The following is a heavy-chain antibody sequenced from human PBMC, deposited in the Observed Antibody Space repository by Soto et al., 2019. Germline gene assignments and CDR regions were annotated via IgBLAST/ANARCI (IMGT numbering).Heavy chain of an antibody. V-gene: IGHV3-48*03. J-gene: IGHJ6*02. Sequence: LRLSCAASGFTFSSYEMNWVRQAPGKGLEWVSYISSSGSTIYYADSVKGRFTISRDNAKNSLYLQMNSLRAEDTAVYYCASLYRDYYYYGMDVWGQGTTVTVSS. CDR1: GFTFSSYE. CDR2: ISSSGSTI. D-gene: IGHD3-16*02. CDR3: ASLYRDYYYYGMDV.